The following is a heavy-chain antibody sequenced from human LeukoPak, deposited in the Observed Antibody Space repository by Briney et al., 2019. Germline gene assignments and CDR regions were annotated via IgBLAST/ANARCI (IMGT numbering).Heavy chain of an antibody. CDR2: IRYDGSNK. D-gene: IGHD2-2*01. J-gene: IGHJ4*02. CDR3: AKDRESYYCSSSNCYLDY. Sequence: GGTLRLSCAASGFTFSSYAMSWVRQAPGKGLEWVAFIRYDGSNKYYSDSVKGRFTISRDNSKNTLYLQMYSLRAEDTAVYYCAKDRESYYCSSSNCYLDYWGQGTLVTVSS. V-gene: IGHV3-30*02. CDR1: GFTFSSYA.